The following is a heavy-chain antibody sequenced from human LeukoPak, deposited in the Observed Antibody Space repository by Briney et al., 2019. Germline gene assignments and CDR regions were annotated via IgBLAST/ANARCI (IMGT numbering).Heavy chain of an antibody. J-gene: IGHJ3*02. CDR2: ISGSGGST. D-gene: IGHD3-10*01. CDR1: GFTFSSYA. CDR3: AKRAIPMVRGVIGAFDI. V-gene: IGHV3-23*01. Sequence: PGGSLRLSCAASGFTFSSYAMSWVRQAPGKGLEWVSAISGSGGSTYYADSVKGRFTISRDNSKNTLYLQMNSLRAEDTAVYYCAKRAIPMVRGVIGAFDIWGQGTMVTVSS.